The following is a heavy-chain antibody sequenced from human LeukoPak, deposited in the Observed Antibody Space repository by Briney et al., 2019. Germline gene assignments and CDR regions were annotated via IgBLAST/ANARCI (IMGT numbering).Heavy chain of an antibody. V-gene: IGHV3-9*03. CDR3: AKGGVAVFDAFDI. D-gene: IGHD6-19*01. CDR2: ISWNSGSI. Sequence: GGSLRLSCAASGFTLDDYAMHWVRQAPGKGLEWVSGISWNSGSIGYGDSVKGRFTISRDNAKNSLYLQMNSLRAEDMALYYCAKGGVAVFDAFDIWGQGTMVTVSS. CDR1: GFTLDDYA. J-gene: IGHJ3*02.